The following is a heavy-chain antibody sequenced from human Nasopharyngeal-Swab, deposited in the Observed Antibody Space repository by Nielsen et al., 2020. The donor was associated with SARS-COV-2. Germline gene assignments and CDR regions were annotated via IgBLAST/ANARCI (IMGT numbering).Heavy chain of an antibody. Sequence: GGSLRLSCAASGFNFRSHGMHWVRQAPGTGLEWVAVIWNDGSKIYYADFVEGRFTISRDDSKNTVYLQMNSLRREDTAVYYCVRDDEGWFDPWGQGTLVTVSS. CDR1: GFNFRSHG. V-gene: IGHV3-33*01. CDR2: IWNDGSKI. CDR3: VRDDEGWFDP. J-gene: IGHJ5*02.